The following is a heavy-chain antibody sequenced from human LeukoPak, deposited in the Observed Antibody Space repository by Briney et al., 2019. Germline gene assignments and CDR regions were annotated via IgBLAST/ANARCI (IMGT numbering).Heavy chain of an antibody. CDR1: GLTFSSSW. CDR3: ARDLAYSWLDY. CDR2: INPDGNKK. V-gene: IGHV3-7*01. Sequence: GGSLRLSCAVSGLTFSSSWMDWVRQAPGKGLEWVASINPDGNKKYSADSVKGRFTISRDNAENSLYLQMNSLRVEDTAFYYCARDLAYSWLDYWGQGMLVTVSS. J-gene: IGHJ4*02. D-gene: IGHD5-18*01.